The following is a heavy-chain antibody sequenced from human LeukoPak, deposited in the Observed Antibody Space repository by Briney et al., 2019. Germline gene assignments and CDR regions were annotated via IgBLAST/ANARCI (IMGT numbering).Heavy chain of an antibody. CDR1: GGSISSYY. Sequence: KTSETLSLTCTVSGGSISSYYWSWIRQPAGKGLEWIGRIYTSGSTNYNPSLKSRVTMSVDTSKNQFSLKLSSVTAADTAVYYCARDSSLRWELLSFDYWGQGTLVTVSS. CDR2: IYTSGST. D-gene: IGHD1-26*01. CDR3: ARDSSLRWELLSFDY. J-gene: IGHJ4*02. V-gene: IGHV4-4*07.